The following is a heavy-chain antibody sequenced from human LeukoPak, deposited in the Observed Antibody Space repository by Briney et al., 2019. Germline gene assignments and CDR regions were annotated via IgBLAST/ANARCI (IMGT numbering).Heavy chain of an antibody. J-gene: IGHJ4*02. CDR2: ISDSSRKI. D-gene: IGHD4-17*01. Sequence: GGSLRLSGAASGFTFSTYSMNWVRQAPGKGLEWVSYISDSSRKIYYADSVKGRFTISRDNAKNSLYLQMNSLRAEDTAVYYCARGPYGDYIDAFDYWGQGTLVTVSS. CDR1: GFTFSTYS. CDR3: ARGPYGDYIDAFDY. V-gene: IGHV3-48*01.